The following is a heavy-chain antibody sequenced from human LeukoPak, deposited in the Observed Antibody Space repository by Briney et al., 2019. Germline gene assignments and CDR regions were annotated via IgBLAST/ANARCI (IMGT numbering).Heavy chain of an antibody. CDR3: TRDALRYFDWSFSYYYYGMDV. D-gene: IGHD3-9*01. CDR2: IRNKAYGGTT. J-gene: IGHJ6*04. CDR1: GFTFGDYA. Sequence: PGRSLRLSCTASGFTFGDYAMSWVRQAPGKGLEWVGFIRNKAYGGTTEYAASVKGRFTISRDDSKSIAYLQMNSLKTEDTAVYYCTRDALRYFDWSFSYYYYGMDVWGKGTTVTVSS. V-gene: IGHV3-49*04.